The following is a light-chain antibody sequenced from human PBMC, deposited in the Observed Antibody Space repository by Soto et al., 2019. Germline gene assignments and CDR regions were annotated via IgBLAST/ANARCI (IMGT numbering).Light chain of an antibody. CDR1: QSVNSY. J-gene: IGKJ3*01. Sequence: EIVLTQSPATLSLSPGERATLSCRASQSVNSYLAWYQQKPGQAPRLLIYDASNRATGIPARFSGSGSGTDFTLTISSLEPEDFAIYYCQPRSNWPPTFGPGTKVDI. CDR2: DAS. CDR3: QPRSNWPPT. V-gene: IGKV3-11*01.